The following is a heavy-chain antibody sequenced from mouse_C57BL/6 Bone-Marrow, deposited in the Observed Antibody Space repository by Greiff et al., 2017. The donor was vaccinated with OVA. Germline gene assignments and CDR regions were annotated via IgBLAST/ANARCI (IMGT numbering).Heavy chain of an antibody. CDR2: IDPETGGT. V-gene: IGHV1-15*01. CDR1: GYTFTDYE. CDR3: TSGEIHYYGSPWDY. J-gene: IGHJ2*01. D-gene: IGHD1-1*01. Sequence: VQLQQSGAELVRPGASVTLSCKASGYTFTDYEMHWVKQTPVHGLEWIGAIDPETGGTAYNQKFKGKAILTADKSSSTAYMELRSLTSEDSAVYYCTSGEIHYYGSPWDYWGQGTTLTVSS.